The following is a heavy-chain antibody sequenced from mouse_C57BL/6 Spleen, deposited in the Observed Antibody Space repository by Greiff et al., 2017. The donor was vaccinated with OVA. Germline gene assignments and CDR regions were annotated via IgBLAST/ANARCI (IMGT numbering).Heavy chain of an antibody. CDR2: IHPNSGST. Sequence: VQLQQSGAELVKPGASVKLSCKASGYTFTSYWMHWVKQRPGQGLEWIGMIHPNSGSTNYNEKFKSKATLTVDKSSSTAYMQLSSLTSEDSAVYYCARWDYGNYYAMDYWGQGTSLTVSS. V-gene: IGHV1-64*01. CDR1: GYTFTSYW. D-gene: IGHD2-1*01. CDR3: ARWDYGNYYAMDY. J-gene: IGHJ4*01.